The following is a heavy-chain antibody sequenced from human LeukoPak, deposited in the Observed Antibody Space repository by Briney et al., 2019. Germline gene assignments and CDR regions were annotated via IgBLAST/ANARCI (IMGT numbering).Heavy chain of an antibody. CDR3: AKDRYSSGWSPFDY. CDR1: GFTFDDYA. CDR2: ISGHGGST. J-gene: IGHJ4*02. D-gene: IGHD6-19*01. Sequence: PGGSLRLSCAASGFTFDDYAMHWVRQAPGKGLEWVSLISGHGGSTYYADSVKGRFTISRDNSKNSLYLQMNSLRTEHTALYYCAKDRYSSGWSPFDYWGQGTLVTVSS. V-gene: IGHV3-43*02.